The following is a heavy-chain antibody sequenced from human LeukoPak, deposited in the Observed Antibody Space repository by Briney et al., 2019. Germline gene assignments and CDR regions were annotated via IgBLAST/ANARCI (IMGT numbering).Heavy chain of an antibody. V-gene: IGHV4-59*08. CDR2: TSNTGST. CDR1: GGSISSYY. D-gene: IGHD2-21*02. J-gene: IGHJ4*02. Sequence: SETLSLTCTVSGGSISSYYWSWIRQPPGKGLEWIGYTSNTGSTKYNPSLKSRVTISVDTSKNQFPLKLSSVTAADTAVYYCARLLAYCGGDCYVLDYWGQGTLVTVSS. CDR3: ARLLAYCGGDCYVLDY.